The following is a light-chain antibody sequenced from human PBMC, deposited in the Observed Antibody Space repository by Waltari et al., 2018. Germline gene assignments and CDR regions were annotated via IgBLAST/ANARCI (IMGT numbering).Light chain of an antibody. CDR2: AAS. CDR3: QQSYNSPIT. Sequence: DIQMTQSPSSLSASVGDRVNMTCWASQTISSYLIWYRQKPGKPPNLLIYAASNLHTGVPSRFSGSGSGTDFTLTISEIQPDDFATYYCQQSYNSPITFGQGTRLEIQ. J-gene: IGKJ5*01. V-gene: IGKV1-39*01. CDR1: QTISSY.